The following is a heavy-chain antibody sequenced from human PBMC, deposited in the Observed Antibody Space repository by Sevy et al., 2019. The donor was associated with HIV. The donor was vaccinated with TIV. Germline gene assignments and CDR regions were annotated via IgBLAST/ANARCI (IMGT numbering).Heavy chain of an antibody. D-gene: IGHD5-18*01. CDR1: GFTFSSYA. CDR2: ISYDGSNK. J-gene: IGHJ6*02. CDR3: ARERQLWQNSYYNGMDV. V-gene: IGHV3-30*04. Sequence: GGSLRLTCAASGFTFSSYAMHWVRQAPGKGLEWVAVISYDGSNKYYADSLKGRFTISSDNAKNTLYLQMNSLRAEDTAEYYCARERQLWQNSYYNGMDVWGQGTTVTVSS.